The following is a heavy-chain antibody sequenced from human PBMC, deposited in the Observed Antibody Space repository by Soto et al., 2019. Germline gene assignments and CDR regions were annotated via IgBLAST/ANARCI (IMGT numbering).Heavy chain of an antibody. V-gene: IGHV3-30*18. CDR3: AKDDTAMVTSAFDY. Sequence: QVQLVESGGGVVQPGRSLRLSCAASGFTFSSYGMHWVRQAPGKGLEWVAVISYDGSNKYYADSVKGRFTISRDNSKNTRYLQMNSLRAEDTAVYYCAKDDTAMVTSAFDYWGQGTLVTVSS. J-gene: IGHJ4*02. D-gene: IGHD5-18*01. CDR1: GFTFSSYG. CDR2: ISYDGSNK.